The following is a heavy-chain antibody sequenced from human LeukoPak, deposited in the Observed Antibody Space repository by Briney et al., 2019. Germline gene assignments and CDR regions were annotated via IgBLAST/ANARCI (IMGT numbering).Heavy chain of an antibody. V-gene: IGHV3-48*04. CDR1: GFTFSTYS. J-gene: IGHJ3*01. CDR2: ISSSSSTI. CDR3: ARDSSGWYRNH. D-gene: IGHD6-19*01. Sequence: GGSLRLSCAASGFTFSTYSMNWVRQAPGKGLEWVSYISSSSSTIYYADSVKGRFTISRDNAKNSLYLQMNSLRAEDTAVYYCARDSSGWYRNHWGQGTVVTVSS.